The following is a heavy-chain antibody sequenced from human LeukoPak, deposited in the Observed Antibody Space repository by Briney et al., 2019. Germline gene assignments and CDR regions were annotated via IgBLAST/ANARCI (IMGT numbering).Heavy chain of an antibody. Sequence: ASVKVSCKASGYTFTSYYMHWVRQAPGQGLEWMGIINPSGGSTSYAQKFQGRVTMTRDTSTSTVYMELSSLRSEDTAVYYCARDLAMVVTPRVVDDYWGPGTLVTVSS. CDR3: ARDLAMVVTPRVVDDY. CDR1: GYTFTSYY. J-gene: IGHJ4*02. V-gene: IGHV1-46*01. D-gene: IGHD4-23*01. CDR2: INPSGGST.